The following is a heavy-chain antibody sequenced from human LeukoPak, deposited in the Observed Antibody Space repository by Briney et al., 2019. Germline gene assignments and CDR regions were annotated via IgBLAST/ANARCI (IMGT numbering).Heavy chain of an antibody. D-gene: IGHD1-1*01. J-gene: IGHJ6*02. V-gene: IGHV3-30*18. Sequence: PGGSLRLSCAGSGFTFRSYGMHWVRQAPGRGLEWVAVISYDGSNEYYVDPVKGRFNISRDNSKNTLYLQMHSLRVEDTARYYCAKGGNDFYYYGLDVWGQGTTVTVSS. CDR3: AKGGNDFYYYGLDV. CDR1: GFTFRSYG. CDR2: ISYDGSNE.